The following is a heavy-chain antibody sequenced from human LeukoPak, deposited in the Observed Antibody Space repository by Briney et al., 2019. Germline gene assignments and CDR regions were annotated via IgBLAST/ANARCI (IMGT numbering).Heavy chain of an antibody. CDR2: IYYSGST. J-gene: IGHJ3*02. Sequence: MASETLSLTCTVSGGSISSYYWSWIRQPPGKGLEWIGYIYYSGSTNYNPSLKSRVTISVDTSKNQFSLKLSSVTAADTAVYYCAAQKRYYYGSSGYYGSAFDIWGQGTMVTVSS. CDR1: GGSISSYY. CDR3: AAQKRYYYGSSGYYGSAFDI. V-gene: IGHV4-59*01. D-gene: IGHD3-22*01.